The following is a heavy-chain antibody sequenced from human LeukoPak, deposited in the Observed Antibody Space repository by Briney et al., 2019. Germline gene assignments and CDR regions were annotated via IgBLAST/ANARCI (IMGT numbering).Heavy chain of an antibody. D-gene: IGHD2-2*02. V-gene: IGHV1-8*03. Sequence: GASVKVSCKASGYTFTSYDINWVRQATGQGLEWMGWMNPNSGNTGYAQKFQGRVTITRNTSISTAYMELSSLRSEDTAVYYCARSHSGPAAIRRRAKVYYMDVWGKGTTVTVSS. CDR2: MNPNSGNT. CDR1: GYTFTSYD. J-gene: IGHJ6*03. CDR3: ARSHSGPAAIRRRAKVYYMDV.